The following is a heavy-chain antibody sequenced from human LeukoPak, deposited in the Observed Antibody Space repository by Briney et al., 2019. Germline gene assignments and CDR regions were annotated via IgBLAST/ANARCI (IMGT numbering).Heavy chain of an antibody. J-gene: IGHJ4*02. Sequence: GGSLRLSCAASGFPFSRYWLSWVRQAPGKGLEWVANIKQDGSEKYYVGSVRGRFTISRDNAKNSLYLQMNSLRAEDTAVYYCARDEHQYFHASSGRFDYWGQGILVTVSS. CDR1: GFPFSRYW. V-gene: IGHV3-7*04. D-gene: IGHD6-19*01. CDR2: IKQDGSEK. CDR3: ARDEHQYFHASSGRFDY.